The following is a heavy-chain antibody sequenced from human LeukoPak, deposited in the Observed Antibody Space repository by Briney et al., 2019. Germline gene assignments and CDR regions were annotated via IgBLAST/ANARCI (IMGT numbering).Heavy chain of an antibody. D-gene: IGHD3-16*01. J-gene: IGHJ4*02. V-gene: IGHV3-30*18. CDR2: ISYDGSNK. Sequence: GGSLRLSCAASGFTFSSYGMHWVRQAPGKGLEWVAVISYDGSNKYYADSVKGRFTISRDNSKNTLYLQMNSLRAEDTAVYYCAKDRDEDYPADYWGQGTLVTVSS. CDR3: AKDRDEDYPADY. CDR1: GFTFSSYG.